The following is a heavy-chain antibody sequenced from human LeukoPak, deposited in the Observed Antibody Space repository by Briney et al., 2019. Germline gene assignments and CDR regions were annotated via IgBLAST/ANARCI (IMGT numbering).Heavy chain of an antibody. CDR2: IYYSGST. Sequence: PSETLSLTCTVSGASISSNYWSWIRQPPGKGLEWIGYIYYSGSTKYNRSLKSRVTISVDTSKNQLSLKLNSVTAADTAIYYCARSNTGRYSSYWLDPWGQGTLVTVSS. D-gene: IGHD1-26*01. V-gene: IGHV4-59*01. CDR3: ARSNTGRYSSYWLDP. J-gene: IGHJ5*02. CDR1: GASISSNY.